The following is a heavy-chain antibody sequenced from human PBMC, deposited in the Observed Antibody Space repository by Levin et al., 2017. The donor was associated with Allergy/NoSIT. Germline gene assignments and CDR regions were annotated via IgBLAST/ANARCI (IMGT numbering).Heavy chain of an antibody. CDR3: ARDGIPGFSIVGASWYYYGMDV. J-gene: IGHJ6*02. D-gene: IGHD1-26*01. CDR1: GGSISSYY. V-gene: IGHV4-4*07. Sequence: SQTLSLTCTVSGGSISSYYWSWIRQPAGKGLEWIGRIYTSGSTNYNPSLKSRVTMSVDTSKNQFSLKLSSVTAADTAVYYCARDGIPGFSIVGASWYYYGMDVWGQGTTVTVSS. CDR2: IYTSGST.